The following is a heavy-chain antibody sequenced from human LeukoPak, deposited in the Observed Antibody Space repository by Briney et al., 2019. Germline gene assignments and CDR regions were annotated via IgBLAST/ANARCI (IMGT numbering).Heavy chain of an antibody. CDR2: IIPIFGTA. J-gene: IGHJ3*02. CDR3: ARDPFYCGGDCYSREGAFDI. Sequence: ASVKVSCKASGGTFSSYAISWVRQAPGQGLEWMGGIIPIFGTANYAQKFQGRVTITADESTSTAYMELSSLRSEDTAVYYCARDPFYCGGDCYSREGAFDIWGQGTMVTVSS. CDR1: GGTFSSYA. V-gene: IGHV1-69*13. D-gene: IGHD2-21*02.